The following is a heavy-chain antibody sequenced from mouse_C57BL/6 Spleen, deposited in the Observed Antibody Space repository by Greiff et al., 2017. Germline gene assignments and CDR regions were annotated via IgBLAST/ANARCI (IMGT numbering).Heavy chain of an antibody. Sequence: EVKLVESGGDLVKPGGSLKLSCAASGFTFSSYGMSWVRQTPDKRLEWVATISSGGSYTYYPDSVKGRFTISRDNAKNTLYLQMSSLKSEDTAMYYCARHEELPTPCDVWGTGTTVTVSS. CDR3: ARHEELPTPCDV. CDR1: GFTFSSYG. D-gene: IGHD2-12*01. J-gene: IGHJ1*03. CDR2: ISSGGSYT. V-gene: IGHV5-6*02.